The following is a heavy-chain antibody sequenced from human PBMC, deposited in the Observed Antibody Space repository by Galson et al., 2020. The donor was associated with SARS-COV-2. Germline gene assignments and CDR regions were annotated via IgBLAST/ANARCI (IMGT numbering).Heavy chain of an antibody. CDR1: GGSFGGYY. CDR3: ARGRYGNRNVIADRPGRYYYYGLDV. V-gene: IGHV4-34*01. D-gene: IGHD6-6*01. J-gene: IGHJ6*02. Sequence: ETSETLSLTCAVYGGSFGGYYWSWIRQPPGKGLEWIGEVVHSGSTTNYNPSLKSRVTISVDTSKNQFSLKLTSVTAADMAVYYCARGRYGNRNVIADRPGRYYYYGLDVWGQGTTVTISS. CDR2: VVHSGSTT.